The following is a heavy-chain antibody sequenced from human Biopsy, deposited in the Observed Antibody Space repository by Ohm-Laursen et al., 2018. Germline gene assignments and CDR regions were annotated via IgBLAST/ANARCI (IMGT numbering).Heavy chain of an antibody. CDR2: ITGGDNYI. Sequence: SLRLSCAAPGVALSGYAMNWVRQAPGKGLEWVSSITGGDNYINYADSVRGRFTISRDNSKNSVYLVMSSLRAEDTAVYFCATAAYAPPYFDLWGRGTVVTVSS. CDR3: ATAAYAPPYFDL. J-gene: IGHJ4*02. D-gene: IGHD4-17*01. V-gene: IGHV3-21*06. CDR1: GVALSGYA.